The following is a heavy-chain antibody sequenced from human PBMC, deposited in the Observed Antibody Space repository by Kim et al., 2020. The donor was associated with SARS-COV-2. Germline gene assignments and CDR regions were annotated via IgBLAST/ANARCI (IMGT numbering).Heavy chain of an antibody. Sequence: KVQGRVTMTRDTSTSTVYMELSSLRSEDTAVYYCARDLTTMVRGVNYFDYWGQGTLVTVSS. J-gene: IGHJ4*02. V-gene: IGHV1-46*01. D-gene: IGHD3-10*01. CDR3: ARDLTTMVRGVNYFDY.